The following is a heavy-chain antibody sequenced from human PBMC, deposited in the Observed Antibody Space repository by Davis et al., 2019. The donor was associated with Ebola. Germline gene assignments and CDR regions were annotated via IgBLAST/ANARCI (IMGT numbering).Heavy chain of an antibody. J-gene: IGHJ4*02. CDR1: GYTFTGYY. V-gene: IGHV1-2*06. CDR2: INPNSGGT. D-gene: IGHD3-9*01. Sequence: AASVKVSCKASGYTFTGYYMHWVRQAPGQGLEWMGRINPNSGGTNYAQKFQGRVTMTRDTSISTAYMELSRLRSDDTAVYYCARDPLRYFDWLPDYWGQGTLVTVSS. CDR3: ARDPLRYFDWLPDY.